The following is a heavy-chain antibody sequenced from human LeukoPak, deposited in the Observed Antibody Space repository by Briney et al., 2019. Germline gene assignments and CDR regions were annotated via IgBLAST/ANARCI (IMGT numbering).Heavy chain of an antibody. Sequence: SETLSLTCAVYGGSFSGYYWSWIRQPPGKGLEWIGEIKHSGSTNYNPSLKSRVTISVDTSKNQFSLKLSSVTAADTAVYYCARGYDILTGYYRGRPTTLDYWGQGTLVAVSS. V-gene: IGHV4-34*01. CDR1: GGSFSGYY. D-gene: IGHD3-9*01. CDR2: IKHSGST. J-gene: IGHJ4*02. CDR3: ARGYDILTGYYRGRPTTLDY.